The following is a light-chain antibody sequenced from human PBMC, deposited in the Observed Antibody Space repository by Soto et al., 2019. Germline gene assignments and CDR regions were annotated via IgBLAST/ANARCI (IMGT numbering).Light chain of an antibody. CDR2: AAS. V-gene: IGKV1-39*01. CDR3: QQSYSTPPT. CDR1: QSISSY. Sequence: DIEMTQSPSSLSGSVGDRVTITCRASQSISSYLNWYQQKPGKAPKLLIYAASSLQSGAPSRFSGSGSGTDFTLTISSLQPEDFATYYCQQSYSTPPTFGQGTKVDIK. J-gene: IGKJ1*01.